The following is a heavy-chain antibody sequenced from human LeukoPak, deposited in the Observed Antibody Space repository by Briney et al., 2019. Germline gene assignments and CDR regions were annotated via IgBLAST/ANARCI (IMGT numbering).Heavy chain of an antibody. CDR1: GFTVSSNY. J-gene: IGHJ3*02. Sequence: GGSLRLSCAASGFTVSSNYMSWVRQALGKGLEWVSVIYSGGSTYYADSVKGRFTISRDNSKNTLYLQMNSLRAEDTAVYYCARGSGLAAFDIWGQGTMVTVSS. V-gene: IGHV3-53*01. D-gene: IGHD3-3*01. CDR3: ARGSGLAAFDI. CDR2: IYSGGST.